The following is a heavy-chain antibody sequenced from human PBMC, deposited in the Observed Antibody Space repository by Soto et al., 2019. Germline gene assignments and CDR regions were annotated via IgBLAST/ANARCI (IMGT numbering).Heavy chain of an antibody. J-gene: IGHJ4*02. V-gene: IGHV1-8*01. D-gene: IGHD1-1*01. CDR3: ARVGGNWNDDYFDY. CDR2: MNPNSGDT. Sequence: QVQLVQSGTEVKEPGASVKVSCKASGYTFTSHDINWVRQATGQGLEWMGWMNPNSGDTGYAQKFQGRVTMTRDTSIRTAYMELSSLRSEDTAVYYCARVGGNWNDDYFDYWGQGTLVTVSS. CDR1: GYTFTSHD.